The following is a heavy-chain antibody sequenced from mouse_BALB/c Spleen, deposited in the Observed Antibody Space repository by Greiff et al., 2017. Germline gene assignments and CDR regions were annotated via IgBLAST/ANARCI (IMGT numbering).Heavy chain of an antibody. CDR3: ARSHYYGFYFDY. V-gene: IGHV5-17*02. Sequence: EVQRVESGGGLVQPGGSRKLSCAASGFTFSSFGMHWVRQAPEKGLEWVAYISSGSSTIYYADTVKGRFTISRDNPKNTLFLQMTSLRSEDTAMYYCARSHYYGFYFDYWGQGTTLTVSS. CDR2: ISSGSSTI. D-gene: IGHD1-2*01. J-gene: IGHJ2*01. CDR1: GFTFSSFG.